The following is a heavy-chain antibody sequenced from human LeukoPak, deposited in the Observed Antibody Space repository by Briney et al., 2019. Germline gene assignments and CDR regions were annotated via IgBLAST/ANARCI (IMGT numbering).Heavy chain of an antibody. D-gene: IGHD4-23*01. V-gene: IGHV1-8*01. Sequence: ASVKVSCKASGHTFTSYDINWVRQATGQGLEWMGWMNPNSGNTGYAQKFQGRVTMTRNTSISTAYMELSSLRSEDTAVYYCARGARGGKAYYYYGMDVWGQGTTVTVSS. CDR3: ARGARGGKAYYYYGMDV. CDR2: MNPNSGNT. J-gene: IGHJ6*02. CDR1: GHTFTSYD.